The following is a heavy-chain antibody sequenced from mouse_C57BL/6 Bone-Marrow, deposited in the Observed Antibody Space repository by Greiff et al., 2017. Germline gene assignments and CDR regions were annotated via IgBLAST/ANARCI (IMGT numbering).Heavy chain of an antibody. V-gene: IGHV1-69*01. J-gene: IGHJ4*01. Sequence: QVQLKQPGAELVMPGASVKLSCKASGYTFTSYWMHWVKQRPGQGLEWIGEIDPSDSYTNYNQKFKGKSTLPVDKSSSTAFMQISSLTSEDSAVYYCARKGVYDGYYFYYAMDYWGQGTSVTVSS. D-gene: IGHD2-3*01. CDR2: IDPSDSYT. CDR1: GYTFTSYW. CDR3: ARKGVYDGYYFYYAMDY.